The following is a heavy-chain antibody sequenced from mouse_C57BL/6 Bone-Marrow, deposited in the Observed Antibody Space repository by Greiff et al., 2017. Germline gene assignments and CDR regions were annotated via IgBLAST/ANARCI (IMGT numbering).Heavy chain of an antibody. D-gene: IGHD1-1*01. Sequence: QVQLQQPGAELVMPGASVKLSCKASGYTFTSYGISWVKQRTGQGLEWIGEIYPRSGNTYYNEKFKGKATLTADKSSSTAYMELRSLTSEDSAVXFCARVYYGSRGAWFAYWGQGTLVTVSA. CDR2: IYPRSGNT. CDR3: ARVYYGSRGAWFAY. CDR1: GYTFTSYG. V-gene: IGHV1-81*01. J-gene: IGHJ3*01.